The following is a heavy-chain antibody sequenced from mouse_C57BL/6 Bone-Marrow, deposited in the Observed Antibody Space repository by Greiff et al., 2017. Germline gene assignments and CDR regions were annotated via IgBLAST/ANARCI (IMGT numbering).Heavy chain of an antibody. CDR1: GYTFTSYT. V-gene: IGHV1-4*01. Sequence: VQLQQSGAELARPGASVKMSCKASGYTFTSYTMHWVKQRPGQGLEWIGYINPSSGYTKYNQKFKDKATLTADQSSSTAYMKLSSLTSADAAVYYCARNYDDSYWYFDVWGKGTTVTVSS. CDR3: ARNYDDSYWYFDV. D-gene: IGHD2-4*01. CDR2: INPSSGYT. J-gene: IGHJ1*03.